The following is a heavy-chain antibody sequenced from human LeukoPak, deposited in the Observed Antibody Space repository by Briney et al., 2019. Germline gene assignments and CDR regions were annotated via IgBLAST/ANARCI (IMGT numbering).Heavy chain of an antibody. CDR1: GFTFSSYG. CDR2: IKSKTDGGTT. J-gene: IGHJ6*04. Sequence: GGSLRLSCAASGFTFSSYGMHWVRQAPGKGLEWVGRIKSKTDGGTTDYAAPVKGRFTISRDDSKNTLYLQMNSLKTEDTAVYYCTTDRGYYYDSSGYSATDVWGKGTTVTVSS. D-gene: IGHD3-22*01. V-gene: IGHV3-15*01. CDR3: TTDRGYYYDSSGYSATDV.